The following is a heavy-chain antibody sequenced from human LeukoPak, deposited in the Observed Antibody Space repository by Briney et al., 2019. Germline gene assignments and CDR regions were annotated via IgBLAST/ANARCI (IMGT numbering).Heavy chain of an antibody. Sequence: GGSLRLSCAASGFTVSSNYMSWVRQAPGKGLEWVSVIYSGGSTYYADSVKGRFTISRHNSKNTLYLQMNSLRAEDTAVYYCAREKGTTVTPYLNWFDPWGQGTLVTVSS. J-gene: IGHJ5*02. CDR3: AREKGTTVTPYLNWFDP. CDR2: IYSGGST. D-gene: IGHD4-11*01. CDR1: GFTVSSNY. V-gene: IGHV3-53*04.